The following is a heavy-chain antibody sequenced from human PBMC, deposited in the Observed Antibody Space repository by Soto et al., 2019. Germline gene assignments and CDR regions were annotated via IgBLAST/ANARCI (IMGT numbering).Heavy chain of an antibody. Sequence: EVQLVESGGGLVQPGGSLRLSCAASGFTFSSYWRSWVRQAPGKGLEWVANIKQDGSEKYYVDSVKGRFTISRDNAKNSLYLQMNSLRADDTAVYYCARGPEPDDYWGQGTLVTVSS. V-gene: IGHV3-7*01. CDR3: ARGPEPDDY. CDR1: GFTFSSYW. J-gene: IGHJ4*02. CDR2: IKQDGSEK.